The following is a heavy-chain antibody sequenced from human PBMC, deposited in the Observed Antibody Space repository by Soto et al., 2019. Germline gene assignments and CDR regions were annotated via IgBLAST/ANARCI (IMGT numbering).Heavy chain of an antibody. CDR3: TRGPRPSSAGTGAY. J-gene: IGHJ4*02. D-gene: IGHD6-13*01. CDR1: GFAFDSYW. V-gene: IGHV3-74*01. Sequence: GSLRLSCAASGFAFDSYWMHWVRQVPGESPVWVSRIDYDGTTTTYADSVKGRFTISRDNAKNTLYLQMNSLRAEDSGLYYCTRGPRPSSAGTGAYWGQGTLVTVSS. CDR2: IDYDGTTT.